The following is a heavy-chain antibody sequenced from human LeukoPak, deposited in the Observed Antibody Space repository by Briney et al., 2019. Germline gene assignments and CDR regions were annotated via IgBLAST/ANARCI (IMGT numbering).Heavy chain of an antibody. CDR1: GGSISSYY. Sequence: SETLSLTCTVSGGSISSYYWSWIRQPPGKGLEWIGYIYYSGSTNYNPSLKSRVTISVDTSKNQFSLKLSSVTAADTAVYYCARQALLWFGELFTWFGPWGQGTLVTVSS. J-gene: IGHJ5*02. CDR3: ARQALLWFGELFTWFGP. D-gene: IGHD3-10*01. V-gene: IGHV4-59*08. CDR2: IYYSGST.